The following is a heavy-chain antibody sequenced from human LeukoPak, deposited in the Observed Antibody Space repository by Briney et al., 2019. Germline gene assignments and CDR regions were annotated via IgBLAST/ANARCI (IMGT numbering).Heavy chain of an antibody. Sequence: SQTLSLTCALSGDSVSSDTSAWNWIRQSPSRGLEWLGRTYYRSKLYNDYAASVKSRITINTDTSKNQFSLQLNSVTPEDTAVYYCVRGGHFDYWGQGTLVTVSS. D-gene: IGHD6-25*01. CDR2: TYYRSKLYN. CDR1: GDSVSSDTSA. J-gene: IGHJ4*02. CDR3: VRGGHFDY. V-gene: IGHV6-1*01.